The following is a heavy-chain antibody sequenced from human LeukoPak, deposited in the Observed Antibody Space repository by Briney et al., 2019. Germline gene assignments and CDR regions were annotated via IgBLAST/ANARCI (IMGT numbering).Heavy chain of an antibody. V-gene: IGHV1-2*02. D-gene: IGHD1-14*01. CDR3: ARDRQYGTFWRRTSFDP. J-gene: IGHJ5*02. CDR1: GYTFTGYY. Sequence: VASVKVSCKASGYTFTGYYINWVRQAPGQSLEWMGWINPNSGATKFAQKFQGRVTLTRDTSINTAYMELTSLRSDDTAVYFCARDRQYGTFWRRTSFDPWGQGTLVTVSS. CDR2: INPNSGAT.